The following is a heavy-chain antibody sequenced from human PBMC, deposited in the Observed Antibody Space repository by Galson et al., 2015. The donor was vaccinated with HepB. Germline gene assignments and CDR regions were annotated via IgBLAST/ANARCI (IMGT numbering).Heavy chain of an antibody. Sequence: SVKVSCKASGYTFTSYGISWVRQAPGQGLEWMGWISAYNGNTNYAQKLQGRVTMTTDTSTSTAYMELRSLRSDDTAVYYCARDQGATVTDFSDYWGQGTLVTVSS. J-gene: IGHJ4*02. V-gene: IGHV1-18*01. CDR2: ISAYNGNT. D-gene: IGHD4-17*01. CDR3: ARDQGATVTDFSDY. CDR1: GYTFTSYG.